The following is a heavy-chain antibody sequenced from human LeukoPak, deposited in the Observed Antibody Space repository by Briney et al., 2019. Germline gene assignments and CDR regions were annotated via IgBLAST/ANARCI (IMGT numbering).Heavy chain of an antibody. CDR2: MKGDGSEK. Sequence: GGSLRLSCVASGFTFSTYWMTWVRQAPGKGLEWVANMKGDGSEKHYVDSVKGRFTISRDNAKSSLYLQMNSLRAEDSAVYYCARGFHSGRGFYYYYYGMDVWGQGTTVTVSS. CDR1: GFTFSTYW. D-gene: IGHD6-19*01. J-gene: IGHJ6*02. CDR3: ARGFHSGRGFYYYYYGMDV. V-gene: IGHV3-7*01.